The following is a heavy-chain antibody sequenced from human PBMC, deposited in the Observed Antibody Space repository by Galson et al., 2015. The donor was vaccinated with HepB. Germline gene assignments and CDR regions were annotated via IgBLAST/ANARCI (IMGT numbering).Heavy chain of an antibody. J-gene: IGHJ3*02. V-gene: IGHV3-23*01. D-gene: IGHD2-2*02. CDR1: GFTFSSYA. CDR2: ISGSGGST. CDR3: AKEFIVVVPAAIGSGVDAFDI. Sequence: SLRLSCAASGFTFSSYAMSWVRQAPGKGLEWVSAISGSGGSTYYADSVKGRFTISRDNSKNTLYLQMNSLRAEDTAVYYCAKEFIVVVPAAIGSGVDAFDIWGQGTMVTVSS.